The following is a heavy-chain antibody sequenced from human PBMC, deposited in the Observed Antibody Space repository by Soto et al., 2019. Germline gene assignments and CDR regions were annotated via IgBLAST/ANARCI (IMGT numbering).Heavy chain of an antibody. J-gene: IGHJ4*02. CDR1: EFTFSNYA. D-gene: IGHD2-2*01. V-gene: IGHV3-23*01. Sequence: TGGSLRLSCAASEFTFSNYAMSWVRQAPGKGLEWVSSISDNGGTTYYADSVKGRFTISRDNSKNTLYLQMNSLRAEDTAVYYCAKDTQFTYCSSTSCHFDYWGQGTLVTVSS. CDR2: ISDNGGTT. CDR3: AKDTQFTYCSSTSCHFDY.